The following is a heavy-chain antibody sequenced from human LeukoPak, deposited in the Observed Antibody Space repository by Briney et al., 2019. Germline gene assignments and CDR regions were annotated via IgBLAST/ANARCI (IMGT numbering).Heavy chain of an antibody. CDR1: GFTFSDYY. Sequence: KPGGSLRLSCAASGFTFSDYYMSWIRQAPGKGLEWVSYISSSSSTIYYADSVKGRFTISRDNAKNSLYLQMNSLRAEDTAVYYCARGGSSPSYLYYYMDVWGKGTTVTVSS. J-gene: IGHJ6*03. CDR2: ISSSSSTI. CDR3: ARGGSSPSYLYYYMDV. D-gene: IGHD6-6*01. V-gene: IGHV3-11*04.